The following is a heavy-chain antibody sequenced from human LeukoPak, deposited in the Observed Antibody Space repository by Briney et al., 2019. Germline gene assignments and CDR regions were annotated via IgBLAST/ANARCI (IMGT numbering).Heavy chain of an antibody. V-gene: IGHV4-38-2*01. Sequence: ETLSLTCAVSGYSISSGYYWGWIRQPPGKGLEWIGSIYHSGSTYYNPSLKSRVTISVDTSKNQFSLKLSSVTAADTAVYYCARVNSYYYMDVWGKGTTVTVSS. CDR2: IYHSGST. J-gene: IGHJ6*03. CDR1: GYSISSGYY. CDR3: ARVNSYYYMDV.